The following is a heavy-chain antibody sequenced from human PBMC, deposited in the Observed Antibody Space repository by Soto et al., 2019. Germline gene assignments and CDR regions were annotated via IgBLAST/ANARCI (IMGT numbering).Heavy chain of an antibody. D-gene: IGHD5-12*01. Sequence: GSLRLSCAASGFTFSSYWMHWVRQAPGKGLVWVSRINSDGSSTYYADSVKGRFTISRDNAKNTLYLQMNSLRAEDTAVYYCARDPNIVATMGSIYYYYGMDVWGQGTTVTVSS. CDR1: GFTFSSYW. CDR2: INSDGSST. J-gene: IGHJ6*02. V-gene: IGHV3-74*01. CDR3: ARDPNIVATMGSIYYYYGMDV.